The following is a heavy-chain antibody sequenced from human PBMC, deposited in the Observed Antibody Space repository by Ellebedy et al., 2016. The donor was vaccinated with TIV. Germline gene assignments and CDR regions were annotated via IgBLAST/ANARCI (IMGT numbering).Heavy chain of an antibody. V-gene: IGHV3-23*01. CDR1: GFTFSSYA. CDR2: ISGSGGST. CDR3: AKDTDYYGSDPLDY. D-gene: IGHD3-10*01. Sequence: GESLKISCAASGFTFSSYAMSWVRQAPGKGLEWVSAISGSGGSTYYADSVKGRFTISRDNSKNTLYLQMNSLRAEDTAVYYCAKDTDYYGSDPLDYWGQGTLVTVSS. J-gene: IGHJ4*02.